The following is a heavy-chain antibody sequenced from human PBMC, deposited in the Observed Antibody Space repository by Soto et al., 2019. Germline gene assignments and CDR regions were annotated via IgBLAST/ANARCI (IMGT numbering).Heavy chain of an antibody. Sequence: ASVKVSCKTSGYTFSNYGITWVRQAPGQPLEWLGWISLYSDGTNYAQKFQGRVSMTTGTSTTTAYMELRSLRSDDTAVYYCARVVPGAEAWFGPWGQGTLVTVSS. D-gene: IGHD2-2*01. CDR3: ARVVPGAEAWFGP. CDR1: GYTFSNYG. CDR2: ISLYSDGT. V-gene: IGHV1-18*01. J-gene: IGHJ5*02.